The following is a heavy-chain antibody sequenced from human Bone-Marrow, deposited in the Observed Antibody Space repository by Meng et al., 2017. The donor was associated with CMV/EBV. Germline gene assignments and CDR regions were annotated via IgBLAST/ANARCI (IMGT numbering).Heavy chain of an antibody. CDR3: ARGLRRRDGYNLGY. V-gene: IGHV1-8*03. D-gene: IGHD5-24*01. CDR1: GYTFTSYD. CDR2: MNTNSGNT. J-gene: IGHJ4*02. Sequence: KADGYTFTSYDINWVRQATGQGLEWMGWMNTNSGNTGYAQKFQGRVTITRNTSISTAYMELSSLRSEDTAVYYCARGLRRRDGYNLGYWGQGTLVTVSS.